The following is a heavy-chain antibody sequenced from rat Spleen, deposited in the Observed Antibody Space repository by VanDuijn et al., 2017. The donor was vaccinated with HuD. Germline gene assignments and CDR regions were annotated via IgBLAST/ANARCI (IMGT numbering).Heavy chain of an antibody. CDR1: GFTFSTFP. D-gene: IGHD2-1*01. Sequence: EVQLVESGGGLVQPGRSMKLSCAASGFTFSTFPMAWVRQAPTKGLEWVATIGSSGGSIFYRDSVKGRFTISRDNAKSTLYLKMNSLRSEDTATYYCTRDSDIPTYFFDYWGQGVMVTVSS. CDR3: TRDSDIPTYFFDY. V-gene: IGHV5-46*01. CDR2: IGSSGGSI. J-gene: IGHJ2*01.